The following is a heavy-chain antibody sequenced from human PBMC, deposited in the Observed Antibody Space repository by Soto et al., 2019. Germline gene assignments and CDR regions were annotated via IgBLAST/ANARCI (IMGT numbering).Heavy chain of an antibody. J-gene: IGHJ4*02. V-gene: IGHV1-2*04. CDR1: GYTFTGYY. Sequence: QVQLVQSGAEVKKPGASVRVSCKASGYTFTGYYMHWVRQAPGQGLEWMGWINPNSGATNYAQRFQGWVTMTRDTSISTAYLELSRLRSNDTAVYYCATPSDSSGWYVLSYWGQGTLVTVSS. CDR3: ATPSDSSGWYVLSY. CDR2: INPNSGAT. D-gene: IGHD6-13*01.